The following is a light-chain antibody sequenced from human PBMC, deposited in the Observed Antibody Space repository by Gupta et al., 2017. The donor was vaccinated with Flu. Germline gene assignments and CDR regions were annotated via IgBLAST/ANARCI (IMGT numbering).Light chain of an antibody. CDR1: NSDIGSYNY. V-gene: IGLV2-14*01. CDR3: SSHTTGSTLVV. CDR2: EVN. J-gene: IGLJ2*01. Sequence: QSALTQPASVSGPPGQAITISCTGTNSDIGSYNYVSWYQQHPGKAPKLMIFEVNNRPSGVSDRFSGSKSGSTASLTISGLQADDEADYYCSSHTTGSTLVVFGGGTKLTVL.